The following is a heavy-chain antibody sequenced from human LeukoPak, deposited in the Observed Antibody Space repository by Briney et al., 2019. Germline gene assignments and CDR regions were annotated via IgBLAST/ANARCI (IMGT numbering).Heavy chain of an antibody. Sequence: SETLSLTCTVSGGSISSYYWSWIRQPPGKGLEWIEYIYYSGSTNYNPSLKSRVTISVDTSKNQFSLKLSSVTAADTAVYYCARDLGVVTAIPFWGQGTLVTVSS. J-gene: IGHJ4*02. CDR1: GGSISSYY. V-gene: IGHV4-59*01. D-gene: IGHD2-21*02. CDR3: ARDLGVVTAIPF. CDR2: IYYSGST.